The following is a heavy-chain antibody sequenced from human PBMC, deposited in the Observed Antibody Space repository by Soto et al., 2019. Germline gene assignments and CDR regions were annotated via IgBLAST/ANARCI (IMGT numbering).Heavy chain of an antibody. CDR1: GFTFSTYS. D-gene: IGHD3-22*01. CDR2: ISSSGNTI. J-gene: IGHJ1*01. Sequence: EVQLVESGGGLVQPGGSLRLSCAASGFTFSTYSMNWVRQAPGKGLEWVSYISSSGNTIYYADSMKGRFTISRDNAKNSLYLQMNSLRDEDTAVYYCARDYYVGSGYYEGVGYFLHWGQGPLVTVSS. V-gene: IGHV3-48*02. CDR3: ARDYYVGSGYYEGVGYFLH.